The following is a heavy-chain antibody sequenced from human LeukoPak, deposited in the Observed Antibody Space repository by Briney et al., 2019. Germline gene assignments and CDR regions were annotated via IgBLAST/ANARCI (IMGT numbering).Heavy chain of an antibody. Sequence: SVKVSCKASGGTFSSYAISWVRQAPGQGLEWRGGIIPIFGTANYAQKFQGRVTSTTDESTSTANMELSSLRSEDTAVYYCARSKGYCSGGSCYSDAFDIWGQGTMVTVSS. CDR2: IIPIFGTA. D-gene: IGHD2-15*01. CDR1: GGTFSSYA. V-gene: IGHV1-69*05. J-gene: IGHJ3*02. CDR3: ARSKGYCSGGSCYSDAFDI.